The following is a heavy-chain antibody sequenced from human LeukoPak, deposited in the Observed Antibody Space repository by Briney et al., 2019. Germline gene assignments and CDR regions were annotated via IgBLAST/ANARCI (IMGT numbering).Heavy chain of an antibody. V-gene: IGHV4-39*07. CDR2: IYYSGST. CDR3: ARDRGSGYYPDAFDI. CDR1: GGSISSSSYY. D-gene: IGHD3-22*01. J-gene: IGHJ3*02. Sequence: SSETLSLTCTVSGGSISSSSYYWGWIRQPPGKGLEWIGSIYYSGSTYYNPSLKSRVTISVDTSKNQFSLKLSSVTAADTAVYYCARDRGSGYYPDAFDIWGQGTMVTVSS.